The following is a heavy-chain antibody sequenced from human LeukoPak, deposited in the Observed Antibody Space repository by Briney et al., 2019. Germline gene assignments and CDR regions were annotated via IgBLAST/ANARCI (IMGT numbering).Heavy chain of an antibody. CDR3: AQGFSSGWYPY. Sequence: GGSLRLSCAVSGFSVSSFGMSWVRQAPGKGLEWISAISLNGETTWYADSVKGRFTISRDNSKNTLYLQLTSLRAEDTAVYYCAQGFSSGWYPYWGQGHLVTVSS. J-gene: IGHJ4*02. D-gene: IGHD6-19*01. CDR2: ISLNGETT. CDR1: GFSVSSFG. V-gene: IGHV3-23*01.